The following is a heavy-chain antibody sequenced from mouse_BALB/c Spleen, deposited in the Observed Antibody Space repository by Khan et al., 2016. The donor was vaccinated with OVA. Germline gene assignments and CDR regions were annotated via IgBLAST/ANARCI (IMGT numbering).Heavy chain of an antibody. V-gene: IGHV2-6-1*01. D-gene: IGHD2-10*01. CDR1: GFSLTNYG. CDR2: IWSDGST. Sequence: VQLQESGPGLVAPSQSLSITCTISGFSLTNYGVHWVRQPPGKGLEWLVVIWSDGSTTYNSALKSRLTIRKDHSKSQVFLKMNRHQTDNTAMYCCARQPYYHYNIMDYWGQGTSVTVSS. CDR3: ARQPYYHYNIMDY. J-gene: IGHJ4*01.